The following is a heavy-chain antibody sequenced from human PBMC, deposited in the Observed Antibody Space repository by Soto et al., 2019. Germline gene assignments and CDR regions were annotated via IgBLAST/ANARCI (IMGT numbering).Heavy chain of an antibody. CDR1: GFTFSSSG. CDR2: ISYDGSNK. CDR3: AKDFHGDYVPYYFAY. D-gene: IGHD4-17*01. J-gene: IGHJ4*02. Sequence: PGGSLRLSCAASGFTFSSSGMHWVRQAPGKGLEWVAVISYDGSNKYYADSVKGRFTISRDNSKNTLYLQMNSLRAEDTAVYYCAKDFHGDYVPYYFAYWGQGTLVTVSS. V-gene: IGHV3-30*18.